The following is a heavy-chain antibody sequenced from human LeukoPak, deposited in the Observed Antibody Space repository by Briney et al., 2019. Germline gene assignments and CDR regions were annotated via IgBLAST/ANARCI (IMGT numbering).Heavy chain of an antibody. J-gene: IGHJ6*02. CDR3: ARGPYDSSGYYRDYYYYGMDV. Sequence: SVKVSCKASGGTFSSYAIGWVRQAPGQGLEWMGGIIPIFGTANYAQKFQGRVTFTADESTSTAYMELSSLRSEDTAVYYCARGPYDSSGYYRDYYYYGMDVWGQGTTVTVSS. CDR2: IIPIFGTA. V-gene: IGHV1-69*13. CDR1: GGTFSSYA. D-gene: IGHD3-22*01.